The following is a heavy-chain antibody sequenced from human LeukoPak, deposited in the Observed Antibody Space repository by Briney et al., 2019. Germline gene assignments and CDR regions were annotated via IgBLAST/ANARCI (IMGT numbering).Heavy chain of an antibody. CDR2: ISYDGSNK. D-gene: IGHD3-10*01. J-gene: IGHJ4*02. Sequence: GGSLRLSCAASGFTFSSYAMHWVRQAPGKGLEWVAVISYDGSNKYYADSAKGRFTISRDSSKNTLYLQMNSLRAEDTAVYYCARVGVSRDYWGQGTLVTVSS. CDR1: GFTFSSYA. V-gene: IGHV3-30*04. CDR3: ARVGVSRDY.